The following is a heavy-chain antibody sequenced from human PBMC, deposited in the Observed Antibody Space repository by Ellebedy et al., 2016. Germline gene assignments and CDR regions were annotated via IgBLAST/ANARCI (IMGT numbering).Heavy chain of an antibody. CDR3: GRDKEVDYYMDV. CDR2: ITNGGGDT. CDR1: GFTFSDYY. J-gene: IGHJ6*03. Sequence: GESLKISXAASGFTFSDYYISWIRQAPGKGLEWVSTITNGGGDTLYADSVKGRFTISRDNSKNTLYLQMNSLRAEDTAMYYCGRDKEVDYYMDVWGKGTTVTVSS. V-gene: IGHV3-11*06. D-gene: IGHD1-26*01.